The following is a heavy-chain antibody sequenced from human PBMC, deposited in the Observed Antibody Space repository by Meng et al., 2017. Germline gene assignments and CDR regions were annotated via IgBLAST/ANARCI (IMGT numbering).Heavy chain of an antibody. CDR2: IYSGGST. J-gene: IGHJ2*01. V-gene: IGHV3-53*01. CDR1: GFTVSSNY. Sequence: GSLKISCAASGFTVSSNYMSWVRQAPGKGLEWVSVIYSGGSTYYADSVKGRFTISRDNSKNTLYLQMNSLRAEDTAVYYCARDTPRMTTVTTRYFDLWGRGTLVTVSS. D-gene: IGHD4-17*01. CDR3: ARDTPRMTTVTTRYFDL.